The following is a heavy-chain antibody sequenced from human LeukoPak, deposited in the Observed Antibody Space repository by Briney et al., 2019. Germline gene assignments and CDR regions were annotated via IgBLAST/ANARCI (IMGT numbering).Heavy chain of an antibody. Sequence: GGSLRLSCAASGFTFSSYEMNWVRQAPGKGLEWVSYISSSGSTIYYADSVKGRFTISRDNAKNSLYLQMNSLRAEDTAVYYCARVTTGYYYYYYMDVWGKGTTVTISS. CDR2: ISSSGSTI. CDR3: ARVTTGYYYYYYMDV. J-gene: IGHJ6*03. V-gene: IGHV3-48*03. CDR1: GFTFSSYE. D-gene: IGHD4-11*01.